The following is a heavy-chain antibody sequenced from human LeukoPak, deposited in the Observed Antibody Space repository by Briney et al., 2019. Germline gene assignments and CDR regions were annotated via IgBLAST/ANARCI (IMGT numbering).Heavy chain of an antibody. CDR1: GFTFSSCA. J-gene: IGHJ3*02. D-gene: IGHD1-26*01. CDR3: AKDKYSGSYYEYAFDI. V-gene: IGHV3-23*01. Sequence: PGGSPRVSCAASGFTFSSCAMSWVRQAPGKGLEWVSGIGGSGGTTYYADSVKGRFTISKDNSKNTLYLQMNSLRAEDTALYYCAKDKYSGSYYEYAFDIWGQGTMVTVSS. CDR2: IGGSGGTT.